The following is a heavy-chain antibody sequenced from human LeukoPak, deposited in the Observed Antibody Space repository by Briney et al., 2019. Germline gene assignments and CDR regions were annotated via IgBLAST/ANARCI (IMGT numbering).Heavy chain of an antibody. Sequence: ASVRVSCTASGYTFTYHYIHWVRHAPGQGLEHMGWINPNSGDMKYAQKFQGRVTMTRDTSINTAYMELRSLRSDDTAVYYCARLYPSIPVAGSGNCFDSWGQGTLVTVSS. CDR3: ARLYPSIPVAGSGNCFDS. J-gene: IGHJ4*02. D-gene: IGHD6-19*01. CDR1: GYTFTYHY. V-gene: IGHV1-2*02. CDR2: INPNSGDM.